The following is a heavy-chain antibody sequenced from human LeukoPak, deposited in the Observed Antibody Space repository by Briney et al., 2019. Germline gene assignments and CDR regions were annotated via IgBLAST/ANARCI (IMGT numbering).Heavy chain of an antibody. CDR1: GFTVSSNY. J-gene: IGHJ4*02. V-gene: IGHV3-66*02. CDR2: ISTSGST. CDR3: ARSLYYYDSSGYYYY. D-gene: IGHD3-22*01. Sequence: GGSLRLSCAASGFTVSSNYMSWVRQAPGKGLGWVSVISTSGSTYYADSVKGRFTISRDNSKNTLYLQMHSLRPEDTAVYYCARSLYYYDSSGYYYYWGQGTLVTVSS.